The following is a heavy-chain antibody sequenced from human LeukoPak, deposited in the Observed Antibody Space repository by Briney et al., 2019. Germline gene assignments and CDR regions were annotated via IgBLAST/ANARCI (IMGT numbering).Heavy chain of an antibody. CDR3: ARDYGWAFDI. D-gene: IGHD4-17*01. Sequence: GGSLRLSCVGSGFTLSSYAMSWVRQAPGKGLEWVSAISGSGTRTYYADSVKGRFTISRDNSKNTLYLQMNSLRDEDTALYYCARDYGWAFDIWGQGTLVPVSS. J-gene: IGHJ3*02. V-gene: IGHV3-23*01. CDR2: ISGSGTRT. CDR1: GFTLSSYA.